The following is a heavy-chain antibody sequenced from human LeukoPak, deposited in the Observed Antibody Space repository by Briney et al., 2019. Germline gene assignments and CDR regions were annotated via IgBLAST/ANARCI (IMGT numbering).Heavy chain of an antibody. J-gene: IGHJ3*02. CDR1: GYTFTGYY. V-gene: IGHV1-2*02. D-gene: IGHD3-22*01. CDR2: INPNSGGT. Sequence: ASVKVSCKTSGYTFTGYYMHWVRQAPGQGLEWMGWINPNSGGTNYAQRFQGRVTMTRDTPMSTAYMELSRLRSDDSAVYYCARYFYDSSGSSSDAFDIWGQGTMVTVS. CDR3: ARYFYDSSGSSSDAFDI.